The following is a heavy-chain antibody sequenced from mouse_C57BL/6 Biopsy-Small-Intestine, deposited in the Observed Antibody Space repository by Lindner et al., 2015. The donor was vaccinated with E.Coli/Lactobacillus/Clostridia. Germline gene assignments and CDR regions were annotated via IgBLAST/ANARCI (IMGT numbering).Heavy chain of an antibody. J-gene: IGHJ2*01. V-gene: IGHV14-2*01. Sequence: VQLQESGAELVKPGASVKLSYTASGFNIKDYYMHWVKQRAEQGLEWIGRIDPENGETKYAPKFQGKATITAATSSNTAYLQLSSLTSEDTAVYYCVRSGWDRNFFDYWGQGTTLTVSS. CDR3: VRSGWDRNFFDY. CDR1: GFNIKDYY. D-gene: IGHD3-3*01. CDR2: IDPENGET.